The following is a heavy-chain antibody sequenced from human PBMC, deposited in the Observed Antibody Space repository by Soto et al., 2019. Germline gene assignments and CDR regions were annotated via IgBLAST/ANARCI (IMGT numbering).Heavy chain of an antibody. CDR1: GFTFSNHV. V-gene: IGHV3-23*01. Sequence: EVQLLESGGGLVQPGGSLRLSCAASGFTFSNHVMSWVRQAPGKGPEWVSCINSRGDNTYYAGSVRGRFTIPSDNSKRTLYLHMNSLRAEDTAVYYCGNGLENHYNYDYWGQGTLVTVSS. D-gene: IGHD3-16*01. J-gene: IGHJ4*02. CDR2: INSRGDNT. CDR3: GNGLENHYNYDY.